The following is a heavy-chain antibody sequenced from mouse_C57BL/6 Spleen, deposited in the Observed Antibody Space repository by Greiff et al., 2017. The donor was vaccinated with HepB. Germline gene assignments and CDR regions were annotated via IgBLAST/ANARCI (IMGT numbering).Heavy chain of an antibody. D-gene: IGHD1-1*01. CDR3: ARGNYYCSSYDAMDY. V-gene: IGHV5-16*01. J-gene: IGHJ4*01. CDR2: INYDGSST. CDR1: GFTFSDYY. Sequence: EVQVVESEGGLVQPGSSMKLSCTASGFTFSDYYMAWVRQVPEKGLEWVANINYDGSSTDYLDSLKSRFIISRDNAKNILYLQMSSLKSEDTATYYCARGNYYCSSYDAMDYWGQGTSVTVSS.